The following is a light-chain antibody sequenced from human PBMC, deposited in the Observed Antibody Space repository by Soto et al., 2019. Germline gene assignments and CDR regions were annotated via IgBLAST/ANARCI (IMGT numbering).Light chain of an antibody. CDR3: TSYTRSATTYI. CDR2: EVT. CDR1: SGDVGGHNY. J-gene: IGLJ1*01. Sequence: QSVLTQPASLSGSPGQSITISCTGTSGDVGGHNYVSWYQQHPGKAPKLIIYEVTNRPSGVSNRFSGSKSGNTASLTISGLQAEDEADYYCTSYTRSATTYIYRSGTKVTVL. V-gene: IGLV2-14*01.